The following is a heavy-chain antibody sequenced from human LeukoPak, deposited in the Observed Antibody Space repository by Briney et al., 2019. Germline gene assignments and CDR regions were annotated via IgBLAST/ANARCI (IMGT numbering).Heavy chain of an antibody. V-gene: IGHV3-43D*03. CDR3: ARDSGLVGITYFDY. CDR2: LSWDGGTT. D-gene: IGHD1-26*01. Sequence: PGGSLRLSCVASGFTFDDYAMHWVRQAPGKGLEWVSLLSWDGGTTYYADSVKGRFTISRDNSKNSLYLQMNSLRVEDTALYYCARDSGLVGITYFDYWGQGTLVTVSS. J-gene: IGHJ4*02. CDR1: GFTFDDYA.